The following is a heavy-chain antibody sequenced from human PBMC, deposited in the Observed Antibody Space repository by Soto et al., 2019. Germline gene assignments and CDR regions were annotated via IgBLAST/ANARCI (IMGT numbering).Heavy chain of an antibody. CDR2: IYSGGDT. D-gene: IGHD3-10*01. CDR3: ARDPGGSVTHGV. CDR1: GFTVSNNY. J-gene: IGHJ3*01. V-gene: IGHV3-66*01. Sequence: EVQLVESGGGLVQPGGSVRLSCAASGFTVSNNYMSWVRQAPGKGLEWVSHIYSGGDTAYANSVRGRFTISRDNSKNTLYLQRDSLRAEDTAVYYWARDPGGSVTHGVWGQGTMVTVSS.